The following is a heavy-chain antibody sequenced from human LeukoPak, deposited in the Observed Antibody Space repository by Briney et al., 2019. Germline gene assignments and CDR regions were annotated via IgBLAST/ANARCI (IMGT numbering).Heavy chain of an antibody. CDR3: ARRFGFGELIDY. CDR1: GYSFTHYW. D-gene: IGHD3-10*01. V-gene: IGHV5-10-1*01. CDR2: IDPSDSYT. J-gene: IGHJ4*02. Sequence: GESLKISCKGSGYSFTHYWIAWVRQMPGKGLEWMGRIDPSDSYTNYSPSFQGHVTISADKSISTAYLQWSSLKASDTAMYYCARRFGFGELIDYWGQGTLVTVSS.